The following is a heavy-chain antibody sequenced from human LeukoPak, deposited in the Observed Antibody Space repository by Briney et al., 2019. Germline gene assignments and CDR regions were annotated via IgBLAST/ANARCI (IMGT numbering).Heavy chain of an antibody. CDR3: ARDLLNEGNHLDY. Sequence: PSETLSLTCTVSGGSISSGDYYWSWIRQPPGKGLEWIGYIYYSGSTYYNPSLKSRVTISVDTSKNQFSLKLSSVTAADTAVYYCARDLLNEGNHLDYWGQGTLVTVSS. J-gene: IGHJ4*02. CDR1: GGSISSGDYY. V-gene: IGHV4-30-4*01. CDR2: IYYSGST. D-gene: IGHD4-23*01.